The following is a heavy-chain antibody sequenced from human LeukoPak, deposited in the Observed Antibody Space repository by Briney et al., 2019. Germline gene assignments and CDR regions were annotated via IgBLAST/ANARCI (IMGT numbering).Heavy chain of an antibody. D-gene: IGHD2-15*01. Sequence: ASVKVSCNASGYTFTSYGISWVRQAPGQGLEWMGWISAYNGNTNYAQKLQGRVTMTTDTSTSTAYMELRSLRSDDTAVYYCARRGLRSQLGYFDLWGRGTLVTVSS. V-gene: IGHV1-18*01. CDR1: GYTFTSYG. J-gene: IGHJ2*01. CDR3: ARRGLRSQLGYFDL. CDR2: ISAYNGNT.